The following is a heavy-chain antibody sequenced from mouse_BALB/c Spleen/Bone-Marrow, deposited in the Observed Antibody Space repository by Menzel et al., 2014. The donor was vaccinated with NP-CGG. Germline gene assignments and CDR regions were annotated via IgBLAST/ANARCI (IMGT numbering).Heavy chain of an antibody. D-gene: IGHD2-4*01. CDR3: ARDSFLITRALEY. J-gene: IGHJ4*01. CDR2: IWGDGST. Sequence: VQRVESGPGLVAPSQSLSITCTDSGFSLTGYGVSWVRQPPGKGLEWLGMIWGDGSTDYNSPLKSRLSISKDNSKSQVFLKMNSLQTDDTARYYCARDSFLITRALEYRGQETSVTVSS. V-gene: IGHV2-6-7*01. CDR1: GFSLTGYG.